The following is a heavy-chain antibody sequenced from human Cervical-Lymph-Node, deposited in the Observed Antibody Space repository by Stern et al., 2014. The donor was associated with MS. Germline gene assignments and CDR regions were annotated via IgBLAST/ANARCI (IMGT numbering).Heavy chain of an antibody. CDR2: IKQDGSET. J-gene: IGHJ4*02. V-gene: IGHV3-7*03. D-gene: IGHD5-12*01. CDR1: GFTFSGYW. CDR3: ARARTLATKRALAF. Sequence: EVQLVESGGGLVQPGGSLRLSCAASGFTFSGYWMTWVRQAPGKGLEWVTTIKQDGSETYYVDSVKGRFTISRDNANNSLYLQMHSLGAEDTAVYYCARARTLATKRALAFWGQGALVTVSS.